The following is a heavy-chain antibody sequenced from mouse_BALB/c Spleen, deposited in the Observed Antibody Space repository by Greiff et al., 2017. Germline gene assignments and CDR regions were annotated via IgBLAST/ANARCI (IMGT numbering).Heavy chain of an antibody. J-gene: IGHJ4*01. D-gene: IGHD2-4*01. V-gene: IGHV5-4*02. CDR3: ARVEITTDYYAMDY. CDR1: GFTFSDYY. Sequence: EVKLQESGGGLVKPGGSLKLSCAASGFTFSDYYMYWVRQTPEKRLEWVATISDGGSYTYYPDSVKGRFTISRDNAKNNLYLQMSSLKSEDTAMYYCARVEITTDYYAMDYWGQGTSVTVSS. CDR2: ISDGGSYT.